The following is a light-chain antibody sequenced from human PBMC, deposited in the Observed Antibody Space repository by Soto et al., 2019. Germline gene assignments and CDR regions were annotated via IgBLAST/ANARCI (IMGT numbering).Light chain of an antibody. Sequence: QSVLTQSPSASASLGVSVKLTCTLSSGHSTYAIAWHQQQPDRGPRYLMTLNSDGSHTKADGIPYRFSGSSSGAARYLTITRLQSEDEADYYCQTWDTGTVVFGGGTKLTVL. CDR1: SGHSTYA. J-gene: IGLJ2*01. CDR3: QTWDTGTVV. CDR2: LNSDGSH. V-gene: IGLV4-69*01.